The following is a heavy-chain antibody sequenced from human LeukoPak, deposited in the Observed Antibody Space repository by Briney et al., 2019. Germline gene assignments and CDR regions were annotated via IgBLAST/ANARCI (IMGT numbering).Heavy chain of an antibody. J-gene: IGHJ4*02. Sequence: KPSETLSLTCAVYGGSFSGYYWSWIRQPPGKGLEWIGEINHSGSANYNPSLKSRVTISVDTSKNQFSLKLSSVTAADTAVYYCASQRPVYYGSGSYFRYWGQGTLVTVSS. V-gene: IGHV4-34*01. D-gene: IGHD3-10*01. CDR3: ASQRPVYYGSGSYFRY. CDR2: INHSGSA. CDR1: GGSFSGYY.